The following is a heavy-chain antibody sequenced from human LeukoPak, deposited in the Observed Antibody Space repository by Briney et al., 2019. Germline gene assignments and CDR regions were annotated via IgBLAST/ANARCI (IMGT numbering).Heavy chain of an antibody. Sequence: SETLSLTCTVSGGSISSHYWSWIRQPPGKGLEWIGYIYYSGSTNYNPSLKSRVTISVDTSKNQFSLKLSSVTAADTAVYYCARLETYYDFWSGYESAEIRWFDPWGQGTLVTVSS. CDR3: ARLETYYDFWSGYESAEIRWFDP. CDR1: GGSISSHY. V-gene: IGHV4-59*11. D-gene: IGHD3-3*01. CDR2: IYYSGST. J-gene: IGHJ5*02.